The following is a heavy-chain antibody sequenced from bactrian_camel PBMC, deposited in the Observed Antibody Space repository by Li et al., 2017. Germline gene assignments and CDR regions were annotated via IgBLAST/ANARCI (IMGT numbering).Heavy chain of an antibody. J-gene: IGHJ4*01. D-gene: IGHD6*01. Sequence: HVQLVESGGALVQPGGTLRLSCAASGYSYSPGCMGWFRQAPGKKREGVAAIDPDGTTSYADSVKGRFTISRDNAENTVYLQMSSPKSEDTALYYCVTHVGSSWSNLAYWGQGTQVTVS. CDR3: VTHVGSSWSNLAY. CDR2: IDPDGTT. V-gene: IGHV3S53*01. CDR1: GYSYSPGC.